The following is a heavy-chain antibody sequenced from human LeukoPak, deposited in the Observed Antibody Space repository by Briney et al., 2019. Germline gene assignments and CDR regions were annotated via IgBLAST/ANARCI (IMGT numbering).Heavy chain of an antibody. CDR1: GFTFRNYV. V-gene: IGHV3-30-3*01. J-gene: IGHJ4*02. Sequence: GGSPRLSCAASGFTFRNYVIHWVRQAPGKGLEWVAVTSSDLNVKLYADSVKGRFTISRDNSRSTLYLQMNSLRPEDTAIYYCAREGYYGSGSPPSLYFGYWGQGTLVTVSS. CDR3: AREGYYGSGSPPSLYFGY. CDR2: TSSDLNVK. D-gene: IGHD3-10*01.